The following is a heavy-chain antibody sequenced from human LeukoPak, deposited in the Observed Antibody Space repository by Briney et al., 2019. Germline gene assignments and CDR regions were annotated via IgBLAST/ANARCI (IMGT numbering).Heavy chain of an antibody. Sequence: SETLSLTCTVSGGSIRSDYWNWIRQPPGKGLEWIGSIYYSGSTYYNPSLMSRVTISVDTSKNQFSLKLTSVTAADTAVYYCARREVGAYWYFDLRGRGTLVTVSS. J-gene: IGHJ2*01. V-gene: IGHV4-59*08. CDR2: IYYSGST. CDR1: GGSIRSDY. D-gene: IGHD1-26*01. CDR3: ARREVGAYWYFDL.